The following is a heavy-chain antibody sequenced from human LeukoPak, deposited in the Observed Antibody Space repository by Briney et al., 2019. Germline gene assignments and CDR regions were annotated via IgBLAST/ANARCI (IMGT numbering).Heavy chain of an antibody. CDR1: EFTFNSYS. Sequence: GGSLRLSCAASEFTFNSYSMNWVRQTPGKGLEWVSYISNSGTTIYYADSVKGRFTISRDNAKNSLYLQMNSLRAEDTALYYCARVTYSTSWPFDYWGQGTLVTVSS. V-gene: IGHV3-48*01. D-gene: IGHD6-13*01. CDR2: ISNSGTTI. J-gene: IGHJ4*02. CDR3: ARVTYSTSWPFDY.